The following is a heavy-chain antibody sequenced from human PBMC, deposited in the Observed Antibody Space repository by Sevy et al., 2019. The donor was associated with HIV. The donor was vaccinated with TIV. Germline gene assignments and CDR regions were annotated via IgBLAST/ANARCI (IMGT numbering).Heavy chain of an antibody. J-gene: IGHJ5*02. Sequence: GGSLRLSCAAPGFTFSTSSMSWVRQAPGKGLEWVSSVSSSSSFIYYADSLKGRFTISGDNAKNSLYLQMNSLMAEDTAVYFCVGCSSIGCHQGGFNPWGQGILVTVSS. CDR3: VGCSSIGCHQGGFNP. D-gene: IGHD2-2*01. V-gene: IGHV3-21*01. CDR1: GFTFSTSS. CDR2: VSSSSSFI.